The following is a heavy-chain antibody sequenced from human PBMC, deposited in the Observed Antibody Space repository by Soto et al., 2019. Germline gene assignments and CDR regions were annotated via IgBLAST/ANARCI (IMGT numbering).Heavy chain of an antibody. Sequence: SETLSLTCTVSGGSISSGDYYWSWIRQPPGKGLEWIGYIYYSGSTYYNPSLKSRVTISVDTSKNQFSLKLSSVTAADTAVYYCARSIAVAGTVHWFDPWGQGTLVTVSS. CDR3: ARSIAVAGTVHWFDP. D-gene: IGHD6-19*01. J-gene: IGHJ5*02. CDR2: IYYSGST. V-gene: IGHV4-30-4*01. CDR1: GGSISSGDYY.